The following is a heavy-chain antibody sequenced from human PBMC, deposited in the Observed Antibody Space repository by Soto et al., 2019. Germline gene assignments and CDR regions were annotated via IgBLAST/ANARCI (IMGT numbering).Heavy chain of an antibody. D-gene: IGHD2-2*01. Sequence: GESLKISCAASGFTFSSYAMSWVRQAPGKGLEWVSTITGSGGSTYYADSVKGRFTISRDNSKNTLYLQMNTLRAEDTAVYYCATALGYCSSTSCSDFDYWGQGTLVTVSS. CDR2: ITGSGGST. V-gene: IGHV3-23*01. CDR3: ATALGYCSSTSCSDFDY. J-gene: IGHJ4*02. CDR1: GFTFSSYA.